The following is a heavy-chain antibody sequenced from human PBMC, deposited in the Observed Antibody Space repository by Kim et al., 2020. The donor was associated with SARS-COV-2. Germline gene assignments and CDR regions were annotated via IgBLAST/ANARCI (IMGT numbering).Heavy chain of an antibody. V-gene: IGHV4-59*01. CDR3: ARVKVREANFAVIAEYYFDY. CDR1: GGSISSYY. CDR2: IYYSGST. Sequence: SETLSLTCTVSGGSISSYYWSWIRQPPGKGLEWIGYIYYSGSTNYNPSLKSRVTISVDTSKNQFSLKLSSVTAADTAVYYCARVKVREANFAVIAEYYFDYRGQGTLVTVSS. J-gene: IGHJ4*02. D-gene: IGHD3-10*01.